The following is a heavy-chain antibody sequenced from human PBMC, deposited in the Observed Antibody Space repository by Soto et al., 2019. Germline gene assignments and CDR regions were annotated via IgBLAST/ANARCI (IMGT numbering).Heavy chain of an antibody. CDR2: IYSGGST. Sequence: GGSLRLSCVASGFTVSSNYMSWVRQAPGKGLEWVSVIYSGGSTYYADSVKGRFTISRDNSKNTLYLQMNSLRAEDTAVYYCARGDYGDQNFPYYYYYMDVWGKGTTVTVSS. CDR3: ARGDYGDQNFPYYYYYMDV. J-gene: IGHJ6*03. V-gene: IGHV3-66*01. D-gene: IGHD4-17*01. CDR1: GFTVSSNY.